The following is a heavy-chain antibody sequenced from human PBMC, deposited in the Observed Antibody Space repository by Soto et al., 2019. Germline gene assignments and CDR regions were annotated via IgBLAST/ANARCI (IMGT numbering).Heavy chain of an antibody. CDR2: ISYDGNTK. D-gene: IGHD1-1*01. CDR3: ARGPTRMDV. Sequence: PGGSLRLSCSASGFTFSDFAIHWVRQAPGKGLEWVAVISYDGNTKYYADSVRGRFTVSRANSKNTLFLQVNSLTTDDTAIYYCARGPTRMDVWGQGTTVTVSS. CDR1: GFTFSDFA. V-gene: IGHV3-30-3*01. J-gene: IGHJ6*01.